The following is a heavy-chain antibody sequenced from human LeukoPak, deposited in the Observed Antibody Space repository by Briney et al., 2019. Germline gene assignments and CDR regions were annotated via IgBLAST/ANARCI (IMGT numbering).Heavy chain of an antibody. D-gene: IGHD4-17*01. CDR3: AKDRHGHYALDY. CDR1: GFTFSTYG. J-gene: IGHJ4*02. Sequence: GSLRLSCAASGFTFSTYGMHWVRQAPGKGLEWVAFIPYRGSDKNYAASVKGRFTISRDNSKNTLYLQMNSLRPEDTAIYYCAKDRHGHYALDYCGQGTPVTVSS. CDR2: IPYRGSDK. V-gene: IGHV3-30*02.